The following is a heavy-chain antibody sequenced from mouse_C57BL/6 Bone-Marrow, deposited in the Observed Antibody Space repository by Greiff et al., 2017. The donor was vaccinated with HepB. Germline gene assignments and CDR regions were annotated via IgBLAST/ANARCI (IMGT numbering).Heavy chain of an antibody. D-gene: IGHD1-1*01. Sequence: VQLQQSGPELVKPGASVKMSCKASGYTFTDYNMHWVKQSHGKSLEWIGYINPNNGGTSYNQKFKGKATLTVNKSSSTAYMELRSLTSEDSAVYYCAKEGPYGSSSYYFDDWGQGTTLTVAS. V-gene: IGHV1-22*01. CDR3: AKEGPYGSSSYYFDD. CDR2: INPNNGGT. CDR1: GYTFTDYN. J-gene: IGHJ2*01.